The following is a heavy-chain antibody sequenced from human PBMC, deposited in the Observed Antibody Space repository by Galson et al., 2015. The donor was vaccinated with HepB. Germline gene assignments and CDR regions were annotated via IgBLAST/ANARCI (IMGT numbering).Heavy chain of an antibody. CDR2: IWYDGRNK. V-gene: IGHV3-33*01. Sequence: LRLSCAASGFTFSSYGMHWVRQAPGKGLEWVAVIWYDGRNKYYADSVKGRFTISRDNSKNTVFLQMNSLRAEDTAVYYCAREGDGDYSYFDYWGQGTLVIVSS. CDR3: AREGDGDYSYFDY. CDR1: GFTFSSYG. D-gene: IGHD4-17*01. J-gene: IGHJ4*02.